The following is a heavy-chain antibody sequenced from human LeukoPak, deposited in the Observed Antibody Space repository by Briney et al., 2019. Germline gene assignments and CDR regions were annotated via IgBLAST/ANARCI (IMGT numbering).Heavy chain of an antibody. J-gene: IGHJ4*02. CDR1: GFTFNNYA. CDR3: TKAPLRSCSGAFCYPFDY. CDR2: TVGGRPDT. V-gene: IGHV3-23*01. Sequence: PGGSLRLSGEASGFTFNNYAMSWVRQTPGKGLEWVAATVGGRPDTYHADSVKGRFTVSRDDSRSTLFLQMNRLRVEDTAVYYCTKAPLRSCSGAFCYPFDYWGQGTLVTVSS. D-gene: IGHD2-8*02.